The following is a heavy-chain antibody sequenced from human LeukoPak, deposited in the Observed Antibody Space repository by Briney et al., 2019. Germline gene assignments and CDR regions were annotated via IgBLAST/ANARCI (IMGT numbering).Heavy chain of an antibody. Sequence: GGSLRLSCAASGFTVSSNYMSWVRQAPGKGLEWVSVIYSGGSTYYADSVKDRFTISRDNSKNTLYLQMNSLRAEDTAVYYCARDVNSGSYFQYDYWGQGTLVTVSS. V-gene: IGHV3-53*01. D-gene: IGHD1-26*01. CDR2: IYSGGST. J-gene: IGHJ4*02. CDR3: ARDVNSGSYFQYDY. CDR1: GFTVSSNY.